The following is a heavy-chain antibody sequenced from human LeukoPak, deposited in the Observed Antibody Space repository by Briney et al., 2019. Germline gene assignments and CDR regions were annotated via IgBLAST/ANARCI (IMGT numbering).Heavy chain of an antibody. CDR3: ARDHSSGWFYFDY. CDR2: IWSDGNRK. D-gene: IGHD6-19*01. Sequence: PGRSLRLSCAASGFTFSSYGMQWVRQAPGKGLEWVAVIWSDGNRKYHADSVKGRFTISRDNSKNTLYLQMNSLRAEDTAVYCCARDHSSGWFYFDYWGQGTLSPSPQ. J-gene: IGHJ4*02. V-gene: IGHV3-33*01. CDR1: GFTFSSYG.